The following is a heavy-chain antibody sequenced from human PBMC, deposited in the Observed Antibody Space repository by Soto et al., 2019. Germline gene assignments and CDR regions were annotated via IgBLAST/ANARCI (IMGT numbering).Heavy chain of an antibody. CDR2: IYYSGST. CDR3: ARLVEAGIRRLAYYFDY. D-gene: IGHD6-19*01. J-gene: IGHJ4*02. V-gene: IGHV4-59*08. CDR1: GGSISSYY. Sequence: QVQLQESGPGLVKPSETLSLTCTVSGGSISSYYWSWIRQPPGKGLEWIGYIYYSGSTDYNPSLTSRVTISVGTSKNQVSLKLSSGTAADTAVYYCARLVEAGIRRLAYYFDYWGQGTLVTVSS.